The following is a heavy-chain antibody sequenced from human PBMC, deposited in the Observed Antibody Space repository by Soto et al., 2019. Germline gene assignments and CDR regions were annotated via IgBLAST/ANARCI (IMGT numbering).Heavy chain of an antibody. CDR1: GFTFDVYA. V-gene: IGHV3-9*01. D-gene: IGHD3-10*01. CDR2: FSWNSGSI. J-gene: IGHJ6*02. CDR3: AKDAITMVRGVISYYGMDV. Sequence: EVQLVESGGGLVQLGRSLSPSCAASGFTFDVYAMHWVGQAPGKGLGWVPGFSWNSGSIGYADSVKGRFTISRDNAKNSLYLQMNSLRAEDTALYYCAKDAITMVRGVISYYGMDVWGQGTLVTVSS.